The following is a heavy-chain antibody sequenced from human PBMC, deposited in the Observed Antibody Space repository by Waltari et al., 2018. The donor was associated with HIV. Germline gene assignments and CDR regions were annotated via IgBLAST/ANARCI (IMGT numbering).Heavy chain of an antibody. V-gene: IGHV3-64*01. CDR2: ITGDGGST. D-gene: IGHD1-1*01. CDR3: TRNWNHDAFDI. J-gene: IGHJ3*02. Sequence: EVQLVESGGGLVQPGGSLRLSCAASGFTFSSFSMHWVRQAPGKGLQYVSAITGDGGSTFYANSVKGRFTISRDNSKNTLYLQMGSLRADDMAVYYCTRNWNHDAFDIWGRGTMVTVSS. CDR1: GFTFSSFS.